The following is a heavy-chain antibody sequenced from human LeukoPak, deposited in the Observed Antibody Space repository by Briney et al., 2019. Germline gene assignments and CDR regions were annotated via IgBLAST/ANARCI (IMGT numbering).Heavy chain of an antibody. D-gene: IGHD4/OR15-4a*01. V-gene: IGHV3-53*01. CDR1: GFTFSGYA. Sequence: GGSLRLSCATSGFTFSGYAMTWVRQAPGKGLEWVSFIYSDNTHYSDSVKGRFTISRDNSKNTLYLQMNSLRAEDTAVYYCARRAGAYLHPYDYWGQGTLVTVSS. J-gene: IGHJ4*02. CDR2: IYSDNT. CDR3: ARRAGAYLHPYDY.